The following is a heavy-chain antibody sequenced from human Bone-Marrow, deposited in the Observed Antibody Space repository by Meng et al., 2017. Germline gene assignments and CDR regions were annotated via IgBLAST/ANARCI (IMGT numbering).Heavy chain of an antibody. V-gene: IGHV3-33*01. Sequence: QVELVESGGGLVRPGRCLRRSCGASGFTFSSDGMQWVRQAPGKGLEWVALIWYDGSNKYYADFVKGRFTISRDNSKNTLYLQMNSLRAEDTAVYYCARDSGFDYWGQGTLVTVSS. CDR3: ARDSGFDY. D-gene: IGHD7-27*01. CDR2: IWYDGSNK. J-gene: IGHJ4*02. CDR1: GFTFSSDG.